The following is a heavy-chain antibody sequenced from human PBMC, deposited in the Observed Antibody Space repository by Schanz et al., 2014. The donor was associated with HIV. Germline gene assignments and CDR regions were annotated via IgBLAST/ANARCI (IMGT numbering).Heavy chain of an antibody. CDR2: MSHDGFSK. CDR1: GLTFSSSI. D-gene: IGHD6-19*01. J-gene: IGHJ3*01. V-gene: IGHV3-30*09. CDR3: AREGESSGRAGLFDL. Sequence: QVQLVESGGGVVQPGRSLRLSCTASGLTFSSSIMHWVRPAPGKGLGWVAGMSHDGFSKYFADSVKGRFAISREDSKNTVHLQMDSLRPEDTAVYYCAREGESSGRAGLFDLWGQGAMVTVSS.